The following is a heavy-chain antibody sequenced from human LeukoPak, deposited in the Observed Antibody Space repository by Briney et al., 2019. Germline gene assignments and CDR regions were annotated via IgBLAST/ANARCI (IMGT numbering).Heavy chain of an antibody. J-gene: IGHJ6*03. CDR2: ISSSSSYI. CDR1: GFTFSSYS. Sequence: GGSLRLSCAASGFTFSSYSMNWVRQAPGKGLEWVSSISSSSSYIYYADSVKGRFTISRDNAKNSLYLQMNSLRAEDTAVYYCARNFEGGSRFFGYYIEPLESWYYYYMDVWGKGTTVTVSS. CDR3: ARNFEGGSRFFGYYIEPLESWYYYYMDV. D-gene: IGHD3-22*01. V-gene: IGHV3-21*01.